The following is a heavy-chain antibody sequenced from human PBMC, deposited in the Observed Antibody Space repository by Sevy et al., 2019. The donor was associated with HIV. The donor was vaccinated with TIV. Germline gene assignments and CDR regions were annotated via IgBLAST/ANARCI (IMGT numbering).Heavy chain of an antibody. V-gene: IGHV3-48*03. Sequence: GSLRLSCTASGFTFRSYEMNWVRQAPGKGLEWVSNIISSGSTRYYADSVKGRFTISRDNAKNSLFLQMNSLRAEDTAVYYCARGPHHYYDSSDLFDYWGQGTLVTVSS. CDR2: IISSGSTR. CDR1: GFTFRSYE. CDR3: ARGPHHYYDSSDLFDY. J-gene: IGHJ4*02. D-gene: IGHD3-22*01.